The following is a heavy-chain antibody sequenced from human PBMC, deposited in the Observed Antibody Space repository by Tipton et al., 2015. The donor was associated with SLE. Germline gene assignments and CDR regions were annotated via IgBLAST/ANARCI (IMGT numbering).Heavy chain of an antibody. Sequence: TLSLTCSVSGGSISTTSYYWGWIRQPPGKGLEWIANIYHDGSTYYNPSLKSRVTISVDTSKNQFSLQLSSVTAADTAVYYCATKERCRGGSCYHYWGQGTLVTVSS. CDR2: IYHDGST. D-gene: IGHD2-15*01. J-gene: IGHJ4*02. V-gene: IGHV4-39*07. CDR3: ATKERCRGGSCYHY. CDR1: GGSISTTSYY.